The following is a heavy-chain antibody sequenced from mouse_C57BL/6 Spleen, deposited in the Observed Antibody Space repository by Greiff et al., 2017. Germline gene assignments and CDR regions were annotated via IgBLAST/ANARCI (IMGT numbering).Heavy chain of an antibody. CDR1: GYAFSSYW. V-gene: IGHV1-80*01. Sequence: VQLQQSGAELVKPGASVKISCKASGYAFSSYWMNWVKQRPGTGLEWIGQIYPGDGDTNYNGKFKGKATLTADKSSSTAYMQLSSLTSEDSAVYFCARRGTGDWYFDVWGTGTTVTVSS. CDR3: ARRGTGDWYFDV. CDR2: IYPGDGDT. D-gene: IGHD4-1*01. J-gene: IGHJ1*03.